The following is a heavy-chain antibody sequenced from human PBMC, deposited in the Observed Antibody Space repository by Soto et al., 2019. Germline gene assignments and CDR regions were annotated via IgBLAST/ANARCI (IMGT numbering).Heavy chain of an antibody. V-gene: IGHV4-4*02. CDR3: ATWGSTGFDI. CDR1: RGSMSSSDW. CDR2: TYHSGNT. J-gene: IGHJ3*02. Sequence: QLQESGPGLVEPSGTRSLTCAVSRGSMSSSDWWCWVRQAPGKGLEWIGETYHSGNTNYNPSLKSRVTFSVDSSKHQFSLTLTSVTAANTGVYYCATWGSTGFDIWGQGTMVTVSS. D-gene: IGHD3-16*01.